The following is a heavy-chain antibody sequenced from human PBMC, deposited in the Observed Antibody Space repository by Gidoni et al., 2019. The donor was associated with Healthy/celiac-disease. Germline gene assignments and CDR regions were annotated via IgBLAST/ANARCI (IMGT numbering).Heavy chain of an antibody. D-gene: IGHD1-26*01. CDR3: TTDLLSWELTNI. J-gene: IGHJ3*02. V-gene: IGHV3-15*01. CDR2: IKSKTDGGIT. Sequence: EVQLVESGGGLVKPGGSLRLSCAASGFTFSNAWMSWVRQAPGKWLEWVGRIKSKTDGGITDYAAPGKGRFNISRDDSKKTLYLQMNSLKTEETAGYYCTTDLLSWELTNIWGQGTMVTVSS. CDR1: GFTFSNAW.